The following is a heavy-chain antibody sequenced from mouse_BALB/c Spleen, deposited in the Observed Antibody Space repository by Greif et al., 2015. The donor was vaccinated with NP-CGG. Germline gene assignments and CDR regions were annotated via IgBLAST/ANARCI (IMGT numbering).Heavy chain of an antibody. CDR1: GFALTGYG. CDR3: ARGPGATAY. Sequence: VQLQQSGPGLVAPSQSLSITSTVSGFALTGYGVNWVRQPPGKGLEWLGMGWGDGSTDYNSALKSRLSISKDNSKSQVFLKMNSLQTDDTARYYCARGPGATAYWGQGTLVTVSA. V-gene: IGHV2-6-7*01. J-gene: IGHJ3*01. D-gene: IGHD3-1*01. CDR2: GWGDGST.